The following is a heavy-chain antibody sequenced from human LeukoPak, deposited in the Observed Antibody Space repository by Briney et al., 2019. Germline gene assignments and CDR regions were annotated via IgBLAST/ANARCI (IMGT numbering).Heavy chain of an antibody. Sequence: PGGSLRLSCAASGFTFSSYSMNWVRQAPGKGLEWVSSISSSSSYIYYADSVKGRFTISRDNAKNSLYLQMNSLRAEDTAVYYCARLRPMTTVTTLAVFDHWGQGTLVTVSS. J-gene: IGHJ4*02. CDR2: ISSSSSYI. D-gene: IGHD4-11*01. CDR3: ARLRPMTTVTTLAVFDH. CDR1: GFTFSSYS. V-gene: IGHV3-21*01.